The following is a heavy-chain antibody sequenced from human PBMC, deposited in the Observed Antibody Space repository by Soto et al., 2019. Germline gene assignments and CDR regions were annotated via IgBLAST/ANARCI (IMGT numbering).Heavy chain of an antibody. J-gene: IGHJ6*02. V-gene: IGHV5-10-1*01. Sequence: PGESLKISCKGSGYSFTSYWISWVRQMPGKGLEWMGRIDPSDSYTNYSPSFQGHVTISADKSISTAYLQWSSLKASDTAMYYCASPDRIAADGTVEDYYYYYGMDVWGQGTTVTVYS. CDR2: IDPSDSYT. D-gene: IGHD6-13*01. CDR1: GYSFTSYW. CDR3: ASPDRIAADGTVEDYYYYYGMDV.